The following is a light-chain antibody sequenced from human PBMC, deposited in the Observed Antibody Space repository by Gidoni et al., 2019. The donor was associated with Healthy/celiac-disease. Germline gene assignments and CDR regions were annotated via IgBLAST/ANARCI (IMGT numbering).Light chain of an antibody. CDR3: QQYNSYSCT. Sequence: DLQMNSSPSTLSASVGDRVIITCRASQSISSWLAWYQQKPGKAPKLLIYKASSLESGVPSRFSGSGSGTEFTLTISSLQPDDFATYYCQQYNSYSCTFGQGTKLEIK. CDR1: QSISSW. J-gene: IGKJ2*02. CDR2: KAS. V-gene: IGKV1-5*03.